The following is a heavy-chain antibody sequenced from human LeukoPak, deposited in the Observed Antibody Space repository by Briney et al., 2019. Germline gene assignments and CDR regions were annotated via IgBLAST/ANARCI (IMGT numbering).Heavy chain of an antibody. CDR2: IRGTGGIT. CDR1: GFTFSNYA. CDR3: AKESGYAPPGWFDP. Sequence: GGSLRLSCAASGFTFSNYAMSCLRQAPGKGLEWVSAIRGTGGITYYAESVKGRFTISRDNSKNTLYLQMNSLRVEYTAAYYCAKESGYAPPGWFDPWGQGTLVTVSS. V-gene: IGHV3-23*01. D-gene: IGHD2-2*01. J-gene: IGHJ5*02.